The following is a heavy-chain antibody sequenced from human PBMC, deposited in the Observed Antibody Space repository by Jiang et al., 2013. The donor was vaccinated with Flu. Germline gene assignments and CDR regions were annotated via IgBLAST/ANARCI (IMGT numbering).Heavy chain of an antibody. Sequence: GAEVKKPGASVKVSCKASGYTFTSYYMHWVRQAPGQGHEWMGIINPSGGSTSYAQKFQGRVTMTRDTSTSTVYMELSSLRSEDTAVYYCARGVGYCSGGSCADFDYWGQGTLVTVSS. CDR2: INPSGGST. CDR3: ARGVGYCSGGSCADFDY. V-gene: IGHV1-46*01. J-gene: IGHJ4*02. D-gene: IGHD2-15*01. CDR1: GYTFTSYY.